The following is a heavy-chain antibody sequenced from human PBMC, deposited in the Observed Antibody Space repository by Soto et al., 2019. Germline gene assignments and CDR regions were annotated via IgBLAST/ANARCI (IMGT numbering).Heavy chain of an antibody. CDR2: IYHGGST. J-gene: IGHJ4*02. CDR3: AREYSGTLLY. D-gene: IGHD5-12*01. CDR1: GGSISGYY. V-gene: IGHV4-59*01. Sequence: SETLSLTCTVSGGSISGYYWSWIRQPPGKGLEWIGYIYHGGSTNYNPSLKSRVIISVDTSQNQLSLKLSSVTAADTAVYYCAREYSGTLLYWGQGILVTVSS.